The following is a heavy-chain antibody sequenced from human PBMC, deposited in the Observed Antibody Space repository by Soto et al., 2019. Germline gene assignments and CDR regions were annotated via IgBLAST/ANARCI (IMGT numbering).Heavy chain of an antibody. CDR3: ARDYYDSSGLNGFDP. D-gene: IGHD3-22*01. Sequence: ASVKVSCKASGYTFTSYAMHWVRQAPGQRLEWMGWINAGNGNTKYSQKFQGRVTITRDTSASTAYMELSSLRSEDTAVYYCARDYYDSSGLNGFDPWGQGTLVTVSS. J-gene: IGHJ5*02. CDR2: INAGNGNT. V-gene: IGHV1-3*01. CDR1: GYTFTSYA.